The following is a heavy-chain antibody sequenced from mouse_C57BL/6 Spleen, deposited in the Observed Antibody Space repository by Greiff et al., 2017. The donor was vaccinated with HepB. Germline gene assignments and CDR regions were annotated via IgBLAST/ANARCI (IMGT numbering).Heavy chain of an antibody. CDR3: AREHGSSPAWFAY. Sequence: EVQRVESGGGLVKPGGSLKLSCAASGFTFSSYAMSWVRQTPEKRLEWVATISDGGSYTYYPDNVKGRFTISRDNAKNNLYLQMSHLKSEDTAMYYCAREHGSSPAWFAYWGQGTLVTVSA. CDR2: ISDGGSYT. D-gene: IGHD1-1*01. V-gene: IGHV5-4*01. CDR1: GFTFSSYA. J-gene: IGHJ3*01.